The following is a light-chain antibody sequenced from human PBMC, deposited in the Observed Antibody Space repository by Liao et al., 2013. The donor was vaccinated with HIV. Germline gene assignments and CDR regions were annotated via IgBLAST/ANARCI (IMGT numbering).Light chain of an antibody. V-gene: IGLV3-1*01. Sequence: SYELTQPPSVSVSPGQTASITCSGDKLGDEYASWYQQKPGQSPVLVIYQDTKRPSGIPERFSGSNSGNTATLTISGTQAMDEADYYCQTWASSTYVFGTGTKVTVL. CDR2: QDT. CDR3: QTWASSTYV. CDR1: KLGDEY. J-gene: IGLJ1*01.